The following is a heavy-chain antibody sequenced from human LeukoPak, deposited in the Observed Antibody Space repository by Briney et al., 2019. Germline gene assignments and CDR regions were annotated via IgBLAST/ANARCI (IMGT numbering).Heavy chain of an antibody. CDR3: ARLQITMVRGVMVAEFDY. CDR2: IYYSGST. D-gene: IGHD3-10*01. V-gene: IGHV4-59*11. CDR1: GGSISSHY. J-gene: IGHJ4*02. Sequence: SETLSLTCTVSGGSISSHYWSWIRQPPGKGLEWIGYIYYSGSTNYNPSLKSRVTISVDTSKNQFSLKLSSVTAADTAVYYCARLQITMVRGVMVAEFDYWGQGTLATVSS.